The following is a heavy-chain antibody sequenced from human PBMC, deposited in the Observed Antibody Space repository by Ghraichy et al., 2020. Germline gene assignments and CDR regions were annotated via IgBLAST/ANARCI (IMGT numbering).Heavy chain of an antibody. CDR1: GFTFSSYA. V-gene: IGHV3-23*01. CDR2: ISGRGGSA. J-gene: IGHJ4*02. Sequence: GGSLRLSCAASGFTFSSYAMSWVRQAPGKGLEWVSAISGRGGSAYYGDSVKGRFTVSRDNSKSMLYLQMSSLRADDTAVYYCAKGGYSSGHDYWGQGTLVTVSS. CDR3: AKGGYSSGHDY. D-gene: IGHD6-19*01.